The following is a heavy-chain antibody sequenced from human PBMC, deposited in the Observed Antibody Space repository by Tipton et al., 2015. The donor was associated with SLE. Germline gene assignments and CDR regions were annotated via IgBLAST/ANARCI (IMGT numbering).Heavy chain of an antibody. D-gene: IGHD5-24*01. V-gene: IGHV4-39*07. J-gene: IGHJ4*02. CDR1: GGSISSSSYY. CDR2: IYYTGNT. Sequence: TLSLTCTVSGGSISSSSYYWGWIRQPPGKGLEWIGSIYYTGNTYYSPSLKSRVTISVDTSKNQLSLKLSSVTAADTAVYYCARRRDGYNSGYFDYWGQGTLVTVSS. CDR3: ARRRDGYNSGYFDY.